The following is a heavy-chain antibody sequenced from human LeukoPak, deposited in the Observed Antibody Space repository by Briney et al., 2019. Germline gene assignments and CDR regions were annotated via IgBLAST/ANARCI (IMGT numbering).Heavy chain of an antibody. CDR1: GYTFTGYY. J-gene: IGHJ6*03. V-gene: IGHV1-2*02. CDR3: AKGYQLLSAFNYYYYMDV. Sequence: GASVKVSCKASGYTFTGYYMHWVRQAPGQGLEWMGWINPNSGGTNYAQKFQGRVTMTRDTSISTAYMELSRLRSDDTAVYYCAKGYQLLSAFNYYYYMDVWGKETTVSVSS. D-gene: IGHD2-2*01. CDR2: INPNSGGT.